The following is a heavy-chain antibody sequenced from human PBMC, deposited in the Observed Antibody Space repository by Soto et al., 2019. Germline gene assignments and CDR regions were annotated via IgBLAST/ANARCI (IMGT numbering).Heavy chain of an antibody. CDR1: GGSFSGYY. V-gene: IGHV4-34*01. CDR2: INHSGST. Sequence: KPSETLSLTCAVYGGSFSGYYWSWIRQPPGKGLEWIGEINHSGSTNYNPSLKSRVTISVDTSKNQFSLKLSSVTAADTAVYYCARSSPYNWNYFGSNAFDIWGQGTMVTVSS. D-gene: IGHD1-7*01. CDR3: ARSSPYNWNYFGSNAFDI. J-gene: IGHJ3*02.